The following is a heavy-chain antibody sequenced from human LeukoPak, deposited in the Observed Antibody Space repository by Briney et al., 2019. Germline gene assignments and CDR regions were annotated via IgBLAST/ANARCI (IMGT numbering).Heavy chain of an antibody. J-gene: IGHJ6*02. CDR3: AKVDCSSTSCYYYYYGMDV. CDR1: GFTFSSYG. D-gene: IGHD2-2*01. V-gene: IGHV3-30*18. CDR2: ISYDGSNK. Sequence: GGSLRLSCAASGFTFSSYGMHWVRQAPGKGLEWVAVISYDGSNKYYADSVKGRFTISRDNSKNTPYLQMNSLRAEDTAVYYCAKVDCSSTSCYYYYYGMDVWGQGTTVTVSS.